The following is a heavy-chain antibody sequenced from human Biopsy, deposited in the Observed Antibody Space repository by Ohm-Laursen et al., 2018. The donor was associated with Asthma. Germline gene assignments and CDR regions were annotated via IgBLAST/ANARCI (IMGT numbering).Heavy chain of an antibody. J-gene: IGHJ4*02. CDR1: GGTFNTYV. CDR2: INSDIGTT. D-gene: IGHD2-2*01. CDR3: ARKAGSCISRTCYSLDF. V-gene: IGHV1-69*13. Sequence: SVKVSFKSLGGTFNTYVIGWVRQARGQGLEWMGGINSDIGTTTYPQKFQDRVTITADDSTSTVYMELSSLRSEDTAVYYCARKAGSCISRTCYSLDFWGQGTLVTVSS.